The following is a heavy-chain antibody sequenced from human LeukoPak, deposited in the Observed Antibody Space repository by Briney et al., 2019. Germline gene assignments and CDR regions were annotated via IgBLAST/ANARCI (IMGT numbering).Heavy chain of an antibody. V-gene: IGHV1-69*13. CDR2: IIPIFGTA. Sequence: GASVKVSCKASGGTFSSYAISWVRQAPGQGLEWMGGIIPIFGTANYAQKFQGRVTITADESTSTAYMELSSLRSEDTAVYYCAKRGEKGGYSPKFNGSAPGAQGTLVTVPP. CDR1: GGTFSSYA. J-gene: IGHJ5*02. CDR3: AKRGEKGGYSPKFNGSAP. D-gene: IGHD3-10*01.